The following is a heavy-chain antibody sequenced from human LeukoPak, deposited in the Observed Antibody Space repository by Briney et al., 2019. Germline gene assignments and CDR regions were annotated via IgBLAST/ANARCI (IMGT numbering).Heavy chain of an antibody. CDR1: GFAFSDHY. Sequence: GGSLRLSCAASGFAFSDHYMDWVRQAPGKGLEWVGRIRRKVNSYTTEYAASVKGRFTISRDDSKNSLYLQVNSLKTEDTAVYYCVRVQTSGNYYYFDYWGQGTLVTVSS. CDR2: IRRKVNSYTT. V-gene: IGHV3-72*01. J-gene: IGHJ4*02. D-gene: IGHD1-26*01. CDR3: VRVQTSGNYYYFDY.